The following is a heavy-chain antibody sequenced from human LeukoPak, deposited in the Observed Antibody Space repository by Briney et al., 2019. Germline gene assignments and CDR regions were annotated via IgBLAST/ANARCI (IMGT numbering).Heavy chain of an antibody. CDR1: GYSFSNYW. CDR2: IWPGDSDT. Sequence: GESLKISCKGSGYSFSNYWIGWVRQMPGKGLEWMGVIWPGDSDTRYSPSFQGQVTISVDKSISTTYLHWSSLKASDTAIYYCARPLYSETYSNAIDSWGQGTLVIVSP. J-gene: IGHJ4*02. CDR3: ARPLYSETYSNAIDS. V-gene: IGHV5-51*01. D-gene: IGHD1-26*01.